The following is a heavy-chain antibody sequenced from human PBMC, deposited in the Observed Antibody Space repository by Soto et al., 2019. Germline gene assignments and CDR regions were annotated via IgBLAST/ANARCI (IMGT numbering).Heavy chain of an antibody. D-gene: IGHD3-3*01. CDR3: AKGRVGYDFWSGHQGYFDY. J-gene: IGHJ4*02. CDR2: ISGSGGST. Sequence: GGSLRLSCAASGFTFSSYAMSWVRQAPGKGLEWVSAISGSGGSTYYADSVKGRFTISRDNSKNTLYLQMNSLRAEDTAVHYCAKGRVGYDFWSGHQGYFDYWGQGTLVTVS. V-gene: IGHV3-23*01. CDR1: GFTFSSYA.